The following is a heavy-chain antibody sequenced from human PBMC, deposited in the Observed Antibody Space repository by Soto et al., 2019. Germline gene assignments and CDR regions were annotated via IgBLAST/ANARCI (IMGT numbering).Heavy chain of an antibody. Sequence: GGSLRLSCAASGFTFSSYAMSWVRQAPGKGLEWVSAISGSGGSTYYADSVKGRFTISRDNSKNTLYLQMNSLRAEDTAVYYCAKDEDHSSSWYYFDYWGQGTLVTVSS. CDR2: ISGSGGST. D-gene: IGHD6-13*01. V-gene: IGHV3-23*01. J-gene: IGHJ4*02. CDR3: AKDEDHSSSWYYFDY. CDR1: GFTFSSYA.